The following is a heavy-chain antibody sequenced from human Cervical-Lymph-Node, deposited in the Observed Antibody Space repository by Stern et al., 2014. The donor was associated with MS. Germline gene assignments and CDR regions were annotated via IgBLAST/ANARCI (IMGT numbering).Heavy chain of an antibody. V-gene: IGHV1-46*01. CDR2: ITPSVGST. Sequence: QLVQSGAEVKKPGASVKVSCKASGYTFINYYMHWVRQAPGQGLEWMGIITPSVGSTSYAQNSQGRVSMTRDTSTSTVSMELSSLRSEDTAVYYCATGAEEQLAPPPYWGQGSLVTVSS. CDR1: GYTFINYY. CDR3: ATGAEEQLAPPPY. D-gene: IGHD6-6*01. J-gene: IGHJ4*02.